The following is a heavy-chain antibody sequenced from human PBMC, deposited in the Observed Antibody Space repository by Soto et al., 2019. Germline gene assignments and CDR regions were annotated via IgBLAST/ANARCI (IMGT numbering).Heavy chain of an antibody. CDR3: AREDPPTRGGYGY. V-gene: IGHV4-31*03. D-gene: IGHD5-12*01. J-gene: IGHJ4*02. Sequence: PSETLSLTCTVSGGSISSGGYYWSWIRQHPGKGLEWIGYIYYSGSTYYNPSLKSRVTISVDTSKSQFSLKLSSVTAADTAVYYCAREDPPTRGGYGYWGQGTLVTVSS. CDR2: IYYSGST. CDR1: GGSISSGGYY.